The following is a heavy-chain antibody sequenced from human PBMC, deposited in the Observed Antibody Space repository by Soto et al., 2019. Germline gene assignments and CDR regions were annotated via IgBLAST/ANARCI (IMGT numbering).Heavy chain of an antibody. Sequence: QVHLQESGPGLVKPSGTLSLICTVSGNSMFNYYWSWIRQPAGKGLEWIGRVYTDATAIYNPSLKSRLTMSVDMSKNQFSLNVNSVTAADTAVYYCAKGGFVDGDYMNHVMDVWGQGATVIVS. J-gene: IGHJ6*02. CDR2: VYTDATA. CDR3: AKGGFVDGDYMNHVMDV. V-gene: IGHV4-4*07. CDR1: GNSMFNYY. D-gene: IGHD4-17*01.